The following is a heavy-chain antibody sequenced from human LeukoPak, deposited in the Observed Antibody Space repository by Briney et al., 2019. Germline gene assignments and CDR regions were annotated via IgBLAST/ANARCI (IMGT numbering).Heavy chain of an antibody. Sequence: GGSLRLSCAASGFTFSSYAMHWVRQAPGKGLEWVAVISYDGSNKYYADSVKGRFTTSRDNSKNTLYLQMNSLRAEDTAVYYCAKVPAAMRGMDYWGQGTLVTVSS. D-gene: IGHD2-2*01. V-gene: IGHV3-30*04. CDR2: ISYDGSNK. CDR3: AKVPAAMRGMDY. J-gene: IGHJ4*02. CDR1: GFTFSSYA.